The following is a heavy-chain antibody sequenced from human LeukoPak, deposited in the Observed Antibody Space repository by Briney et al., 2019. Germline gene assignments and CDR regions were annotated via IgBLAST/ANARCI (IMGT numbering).Heavy chain of an antibody. CDR1: GFTFSSYW. J-gene: IGHJ2*01. Sequence: GGSLRLSCAASGFTFSSYWMSWVRQAPGKGLEWVANIKQDGSEKYYVDSVKGRFTISRDNAKNSLYLQMNSLRAEDTAVYYCARGSDCSGGSCYGYWYFDLWGRGTLVTVSS. V-gene: IGHV3-7*02. D-gene: IGHD2-15*01. CDR3: ARGSDCSGGSCYGYWYFDL. CDR2: IKQDGSEK.